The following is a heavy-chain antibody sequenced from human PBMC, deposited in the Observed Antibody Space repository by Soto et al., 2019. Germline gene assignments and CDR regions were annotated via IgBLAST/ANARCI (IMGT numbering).Heavy chain of an antibody. CDR2: ISSSSSYT. CDR3: ARDRDWAFDY. CDR1: GFTFSDYY. Sequence: GGSLRLSCAASGFTFSDYYMSWIRQAPGKGLEWVSYISSSSSYTNYADSVKGRFTVSRDNAQNSLFLLMNSLRAEDTAVYYCARDRDWAFDYWGRGTLVTVSS. D-gene: IGHD3-9*01. V-gene: IGHV3-11*06. J-gene: IGHJ4*02.